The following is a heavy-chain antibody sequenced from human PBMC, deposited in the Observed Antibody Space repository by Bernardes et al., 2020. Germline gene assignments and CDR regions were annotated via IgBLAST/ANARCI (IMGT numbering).Heavy chain of an antibody. J-gene: IGHJ4*02. V-gene: IGHV1-8*01. D-gene: IGHD3-9*01. CDR2: MNPNSGNT. Sequence: ASVKVSCKASGYTFTSYDINRVRQATGQGLEWMGWMNPNSGNTGYPQKFQGRVTMTRNTSISTAYMELSSLRSEHTAVYYCAVHFDWSALFDYWGQGTLVIVSS. CDR3: AVHFDWSALFDY. CDR1: GYTFTSYD.